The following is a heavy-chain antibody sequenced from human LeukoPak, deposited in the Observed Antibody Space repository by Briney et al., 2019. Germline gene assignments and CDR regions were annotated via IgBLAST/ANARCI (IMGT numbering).Heavy chain of an antibody. D-gene: IGHD3-10*01. CDR3: ARVPLHDRNDYYYPH. V-gene: IGHV1-46*01. J-gene: IGHJ1*01. Sequence: GASVKVSCKASGYTCTSNYIHWVRQAPGQGLVWMGMIYPRDGSTSYAQKFQGRVTVTRDTSTSTVHMELSGLRSEDTGVYYCARVPLHDRNDYYYPHWGQGTVVTVSS. CDR2: IYPRDGST. CDR1: GYTCTSNY.